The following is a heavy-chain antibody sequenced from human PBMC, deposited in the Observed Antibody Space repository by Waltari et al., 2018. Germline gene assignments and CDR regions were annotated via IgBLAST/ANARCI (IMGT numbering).Heavy chain of an antibody. CDR2: IISSSSSK. Sequence: EVQLVESGGGLVQPGGSLGPSWLASGFTFSKYSMNWVRQGPGKGLEWVSNIISSSSSKEYADSVEGRFTVSRDNAKNTLYLQMNNLRAEDTAVYYCTRGAFDSWGQGTLVTVSS. J-gene: IGHJ4*02. CDR1: GFTFSKYS. CDR3: TRGAFDS. V-gene: IGHV3-48*04.